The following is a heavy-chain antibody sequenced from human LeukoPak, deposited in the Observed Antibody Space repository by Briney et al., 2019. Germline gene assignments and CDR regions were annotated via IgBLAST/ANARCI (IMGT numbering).Heavy chain of an antibody. J-gene: IGHJ5*02. Sequence: PGGSLRLSCAASGFTFRRYAMSWVRQAPGKGLEWVSAISGSGGSTYYADSVKGRFTISTNNSKTTLYLQMTSLRAEDTAVYYCAKEFGYRCNWFDPWGQGTLVTVSS. CDR2: ISGSGGST. CDR1: GFTFRRYA. CDR3: AKEFGYRCNWFDP. D-gene: IGHD3-16*02. V-gene: IGHV3-23*01.